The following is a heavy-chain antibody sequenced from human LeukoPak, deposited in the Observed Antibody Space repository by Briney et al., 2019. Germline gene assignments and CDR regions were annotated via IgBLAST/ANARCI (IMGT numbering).Heavy chain of an antibody. D-gene: IGHD6-19*01. J-gene: IGHJ6*04. Sequence: PSETLSLTCTVSGGSISSYYWSWIRQPPGKGLEWIGYIYYSGSTNYNPSLKSRVTISVDTSKNQFSLKLSSVTAADTAVYYCARLAVAGLDVWGKGTTVTISS. CDR3: ARLAVAGLDV. CDR2: IYYSGST. CDR1: GGSISSYY. V-gene: IGHV4-59*12.